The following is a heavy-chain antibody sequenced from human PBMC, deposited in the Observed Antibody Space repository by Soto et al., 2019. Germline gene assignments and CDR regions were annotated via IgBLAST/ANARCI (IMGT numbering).Heavy chain of an antibody. CDR3: ARGRVYSGQRRGWFDP. J-gene: IGHJ5*02. CDR1: GGSISTYY. Sequence: QLQLQESGPGLVKPSETLSLTCTVSGGSISTYYWNWIRQPPGKVLEWIGDIYYSGRTNYNPSLKSRVAISVDMSKNQFSLKLSSVTPADTAVYYCARGRVYSGQRRGWFDPWGQGTMVTVSS. D-gene: IGHD5-12*01. V-gene: IGHV4-59*01. CDR2: IYYSGRT.